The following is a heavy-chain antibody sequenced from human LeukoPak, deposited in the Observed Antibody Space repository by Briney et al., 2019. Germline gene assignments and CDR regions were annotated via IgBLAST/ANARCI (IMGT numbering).Heavy chain of an antibody. CDR2: ISAGGGST. CDR1: GFTFSSYA. J-gene: IGHJ4*02. V-gene: IGHV3-23*01. Sequence: GGSLRLSCAASGFTFSSYAMTWVRQAPGKGLEWVSAISAGGGSTYYADSVKGRFTISRDNSKNTLYLQLNSLRAEDTAVYYCAKAGGWTNYFDYWGQGTLVTLSS. CDR3: AKAGGWTNYFDY. D-gene: IGHD6-19*01.